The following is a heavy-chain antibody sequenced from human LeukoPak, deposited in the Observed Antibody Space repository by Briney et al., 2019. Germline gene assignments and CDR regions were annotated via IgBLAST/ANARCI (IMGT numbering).Heavy chain of an antibody. D-gene: IGHD4-17*01. J-gene: IGHJ4*02. CDR3: ARGKRTVTTYYYFDY. CDR2: IYYSGYT. CDR1: GGSISSYY. Sequence: SETLSLTCTVSGGSISSYYWSWIRQPPGKGLEWIGDIYYSGYTNYNPSLKSRVTISVDASKNQFSLKLSSVTAADTAVYYCARGKRTVTTYYYFDYWGQGTLVTVSS. V-gene: IGHV4-59*12.